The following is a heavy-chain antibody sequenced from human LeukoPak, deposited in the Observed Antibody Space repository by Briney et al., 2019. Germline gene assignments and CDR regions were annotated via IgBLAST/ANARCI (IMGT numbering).Heavy chain of an antibody. CDR2: ISGSGGST. V-gene: IGHV3-23*01. Sequence: GGSLRLSCAASGFTFSSYAMSWVRQAPGKGLEWVSAISGSGGSTYYADSVKGRFTISRDNSKNTLYLQMNSLRAEDTAVYYCAEAGDSSGYYGVYFDYWGQGTLVTVSS. CDR1: GFTFSSYA. D-gene: IGHD3-22*01. CDR3: AEAGDSSGYYGVYFDY. J-gene: IGHJ4*02.